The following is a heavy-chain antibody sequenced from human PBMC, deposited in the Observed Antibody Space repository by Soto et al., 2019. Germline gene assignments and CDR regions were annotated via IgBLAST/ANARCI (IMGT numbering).Heavy chain of an antibody. CDR2: VYYRGRS. V-gene: IGHV4-39*01. J-gene: IGHJ4*02. D-gene: IGHD2-8*01. CDR3: VSQRTSVLTQAYFDY. CDR1: GGSVSNSNYY. Sequence: SETLSLTCTVSGGSVSNSNYYWGWIRQSPGKGLEWIGSVYYRGRSYSKSSVKSRVTISVDTSKNQFSLNLNSVTASDTAVYFCVSQRTSVLTQAYFDYWGPGALVTISS.